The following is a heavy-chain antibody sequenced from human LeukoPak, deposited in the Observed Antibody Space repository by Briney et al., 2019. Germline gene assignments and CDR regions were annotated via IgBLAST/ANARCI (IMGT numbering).Heavy chain of an antibody. D-gene: IGHD4-23*01. J-gene: IGHJ4*02. CDR2: IYYSGST. V-gene: IGHV4-59*08. Sequence: SETLSLTCTVSGDSINTYYWSWIRQSPEKGLEWIGYIYYSGSTKYNPSLKSRVTISLDTSKNQISLKLSSVTAADTAVYYCARHTTVVPPHYFDYWGQGTLVTVSS. CDR3: ARHTTVVPPHYFDY. CDR1: GDSINTYY.